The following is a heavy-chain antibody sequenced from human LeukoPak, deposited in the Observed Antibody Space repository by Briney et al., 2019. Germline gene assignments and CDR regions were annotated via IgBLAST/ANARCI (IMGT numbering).Heavy chain of an antibody. D-gene: IGHD3-3*01. V-gene: IGHV4-4*02. CDR2: IYHSGST. CDR1: GGSISSSHW. CDR3: ARLSLKVLEWSPTKGKEPHYFDY. J-gene: IGHJ4*02. Sequence: SETLSLTCAVSGGSISSSHWWSWGRPPPGKGREWIGEIYHSGSTNYNPSLKSRVTILIDKSKNQFSLKLSSVTAADTAVYYCARLSLKVLEWSPTKGKEPHYFDYWGQGTLVPVSS.